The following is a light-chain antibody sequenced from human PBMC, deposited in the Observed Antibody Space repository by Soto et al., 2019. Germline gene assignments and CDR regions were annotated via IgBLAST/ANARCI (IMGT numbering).Light chain of an antibody. Sequence: QSVLTQPASVSGSPGQSITISCTGTSSDVGSYNLVSWYQQHPGKAPQLMVYEVIKRPSGVSNRFSGSKSGNTASLTISGLQAEDEADYYCCSFAGSSTLVFGGGTKLTVL. CDR3: CSFAGSSTLV. V-gene: IGLV2-23*02. CDR1: SSDVGSYNL. J-gene: IGLJ3*02. CDR2: EVI.